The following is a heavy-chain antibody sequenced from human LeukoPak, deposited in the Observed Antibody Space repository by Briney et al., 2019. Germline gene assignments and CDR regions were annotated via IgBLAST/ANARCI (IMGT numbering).Heavy chain of an antibody. CDR3: VSFYETY. CDR1: GNYW. CDR2: INSDGSWT. V-gene: IGHV3-74*01. J-gene: IGHJ4*02. Sequence: GGSLRLSCAASGNYWMHWVRQVPGKGLVWVSHINSDGSWTSYADSMKGRFTISKDNAKNTVYLQMNSLRAEDTAVYYCVSFYETYWGRGTLVTVSS. D-gene: IGHD2/OR15-2a*01.